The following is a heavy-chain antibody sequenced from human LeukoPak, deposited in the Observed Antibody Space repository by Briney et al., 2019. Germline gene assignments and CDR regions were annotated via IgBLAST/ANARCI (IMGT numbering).Heavy chain of an antibody. CDR3: ANLNLGGITRVPGVTVRYY. D-gene: IGHD3-10*01. CDR2: ISSSSSYI. V-gene: IGHV3-21*01. CDR1: GFTFSSYS. Sequence: PGGSLRLSCAASGFTFSSYSMNWVRQAPGKGLEWVSCISSSSSYIYYADSVKGRFTISRDNAKNSLYLQMNSLRAEDTAVYYCANLNLGGITRVPGVTVRYYWGQGTLVTVSS. J-gene: IGHJ4*02.